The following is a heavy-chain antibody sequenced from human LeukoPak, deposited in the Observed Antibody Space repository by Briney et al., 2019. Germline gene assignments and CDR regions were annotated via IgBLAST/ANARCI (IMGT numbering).Heavy chain of an antibody. CDR1: GYTFTGYY. J-gene: IGHJ4*02. Sequence: ASVKVSCKASGYTFTGYYMHWVRQAPGQGLEWMGWINPNSGGTNYAQKFQGRVTMTRDTSISTAYMELSRLRSDDTAVYYCARDRVTMIVVDSKGSEYWGQGTLVTVSS. CDR3: ARDRVTMIVVDSKGSEY. D-gene: IGHD3-22*01. V-gene: IGHV1-2*02. CDR2: INPNSGGT.